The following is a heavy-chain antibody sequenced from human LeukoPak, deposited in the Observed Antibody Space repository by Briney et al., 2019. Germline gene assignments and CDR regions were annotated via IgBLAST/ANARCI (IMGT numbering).Heavy chain of an antibody. J-gene: IGHJ3*02. CDR2: ISDDGSNK. CDR1: GFTYTTYA. V-gene: IGHV3-30-3*01. CDR3: ARAAYSSSWGGFAFDI. D-gene: IGHD6-13*01. Sequence: PGGSLRLSCAASGFTYTTYAMHWVRQAPGKGLEWVAVISDDGSNKYYADSVKGRFTIARDNSKNTVFLQMDSLRPEDTAVYYCARAAYSSSWGGFAFDIWGQGTMVTVS.